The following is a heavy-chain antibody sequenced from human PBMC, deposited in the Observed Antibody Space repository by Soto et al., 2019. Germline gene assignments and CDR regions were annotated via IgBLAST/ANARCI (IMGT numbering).Heavy chain of an antibody. CDR3: AREARRYYGSGSEYGMDV. V-gene: IGHV3-21*01. CDR2: ISSSSSYI. D-gene: IGHD3-10*01. J-gene: IGHJ6*02. Sequence: GGSLRLSCAASGFTFSSYSMNWVRQAPGKGLEWVSSISSSSSYIYYADSVKGRFTISRDNAKNSLYLQMNSLRAEDTAVYYCAREARRYYGSGSEYGMDVWGQGTPVTVSS. CDR1: GFTFSSYS.